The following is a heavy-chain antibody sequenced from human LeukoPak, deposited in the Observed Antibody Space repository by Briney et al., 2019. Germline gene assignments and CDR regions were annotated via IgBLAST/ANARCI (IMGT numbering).Heavy chain of an antibody. Sequence: GGSLRLSCAASGFTFSSYGMHWVRQAPGKGLEWVAVISYDGSNKYYADSVKGRFTISRDNSKNTLHLQMNSLRAEDTAVYYCATIGSGSYYTFDYWGQGTLVTVSS. V-gene: IGHV3-30*03. CDR2: ISYDGSNK. J-gene: IGHJ4*02. CDR1: GFTFSSYG. D-gene: IGHD3-10*01. CDR3: ATIGSGSYYTFDY.